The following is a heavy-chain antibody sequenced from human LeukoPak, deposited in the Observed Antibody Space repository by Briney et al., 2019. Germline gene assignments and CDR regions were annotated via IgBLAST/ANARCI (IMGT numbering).Heavy chain of an antibody. CDR1: GYTFTSYD. J-gene: IGHJ4*02. CDR2: MNPNSGNT. Sequence: GASVKVSCKASGYTFTSYDINWVRQATGHGLEWMGWMNPNSGNTGYAQKFQGRVTMTRNTSISTAYMELSSLRSEDTAVYYCARTPVLRCFDWLKARYYFDYWGQGTLVTVSS. V-gene: IGHV1-8*01. D-gene: IGHD3-9*01. CDR3: ARTPVLRCFDWLKARYYFDY.